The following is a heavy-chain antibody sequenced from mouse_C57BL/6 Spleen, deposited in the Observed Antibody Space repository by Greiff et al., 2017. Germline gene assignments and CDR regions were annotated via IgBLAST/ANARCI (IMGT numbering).Heavy chain of an antibody. CDR3: ARGGNSNYLDY. J-gene: IGHJ2*01. CDR2: IYPGDGDT. V-gene: IGHV1-82*01. Sequence: VQLVESGPELVKPGASVKISCKASGYAFSSSWMNWVKQRPGKGLEWIGRIYPGDGDTNYNGKFKGKATLTADKSSSTAYMQLSSLTSEDSAVYFCARGGNSNYLDYWGQGTTLTVSS. CDR1: GYAFSSSW. D-gene: IGHD2-5*01.